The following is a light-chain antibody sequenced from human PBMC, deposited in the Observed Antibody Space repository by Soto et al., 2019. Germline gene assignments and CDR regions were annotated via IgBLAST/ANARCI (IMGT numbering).Light chain of an antibody. V-gene: IGKV1-39*01. CDR3: QQSYSTSVT. CDR2: AAS. Sequence: DIQMTQSPSSPSASVGDRVTITCRASQSISSYLNWYQQKPGKAPKLLIYAASSLQSGVPSRFSGSGSGTDFTLTISSLQPEDFATYYCQQSYSTSVTFGQGTKVDIK. CDR1: QSISSY. J-gene: IGKJ1*01.